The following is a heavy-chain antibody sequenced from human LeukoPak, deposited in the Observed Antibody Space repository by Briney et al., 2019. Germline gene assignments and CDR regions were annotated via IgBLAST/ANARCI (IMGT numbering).Heavy chain of an antibody. CDR2: IFHTGST. J-gene: IGHJ4*02. CDR3: ARAFYDILTGYYSGYFDY. V-gene: IGHV4-4*02. D-gene: IGHD3-9*01. CDR1: GDSISSNYW. Sequence: SETLSLTCTVSGDSISSNYWWTWVRQPPGKGLEWIGEIFHTGSTNYNPSLKSRVTISVDKSTNLFSLNLTSVSAADTAVYYCARAFYDILTGYYSGYFDYWGQGTLVTVSS.